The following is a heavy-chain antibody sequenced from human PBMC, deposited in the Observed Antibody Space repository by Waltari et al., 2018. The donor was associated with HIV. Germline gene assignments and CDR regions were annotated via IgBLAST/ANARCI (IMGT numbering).Heavy chain of an antibody. D-gene: IGHD3-3*01. CDR2: ISSTSSFI. Sequence: EVQLVESGGGLVKPGGSLRLSCVVSGFTFNTFSMKWVRQAPGKWLEWVSSISSTSSFIYYADSVKGRFTISRDNGKNSLYQQINNLRVEDTAVYYCASEDFWSGPHNWGQGTLVTVSS. CDR3: ASEDFWSGPHN. CDR1: GFTFNTFS. J-gene: IGHJ4*02. V-gene: IGHV3-21*01.